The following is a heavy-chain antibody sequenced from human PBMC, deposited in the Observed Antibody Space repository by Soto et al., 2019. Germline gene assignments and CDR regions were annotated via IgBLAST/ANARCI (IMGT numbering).Heavy chain of an antibody. V-gene: IGHV1-69*12. CDR3: ARQPTVTPYYYYGMDV. Sequence: QVQLVQSGAEVKKPGSSVKVSCKASGGTFSSYAISWVRQAPGQGLEWMGGIIPIFGTPDYAQKFQGRVTITADESTSTAYMELSILRSEDTAVYYCARQPTVTPYYYYGMDVWGQGTTVTVSS. J-gene: IGHJ6*02. CDR1: GGTFSSYA. D-gene: IGHD4-4*01. CDR2: IIPIFGTP.